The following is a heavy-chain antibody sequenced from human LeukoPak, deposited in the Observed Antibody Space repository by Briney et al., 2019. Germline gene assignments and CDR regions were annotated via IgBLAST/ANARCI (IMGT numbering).Heavy chain of an antibody. Sequence: GGSLRLSCGASGFAFNTYSMNSVRQAPGKALEWVAYISSTSSVIYYADSMKGRLTISRDNARNSLFLQMNSLRAEDTAVYYCGRIAGGFYHTPFNYCCFDLWGRGTLVTVSA. CDR1: GFAFNTYS. J-gene: IGHJ2*01. CDR3: GRIAGGFYHTPFNYCCFDL. V-gene: IGHV3-48*01. D-gene: IGHD3-22*01. CDR2: ISSTSSVI.